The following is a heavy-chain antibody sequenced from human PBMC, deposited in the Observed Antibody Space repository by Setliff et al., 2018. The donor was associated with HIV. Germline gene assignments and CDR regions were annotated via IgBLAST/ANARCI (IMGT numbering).Heavy chain of an antibody. Sequence: ASVKVSCKASTNTFLNYGISWVRQAPGQGLEWMGWISVHNDNSNYAQRFRDRVTTTTDIPTSTAYMELRGLRSDDTAVYYCARDVGYCTATSCQTGFDYWGQGTLVTVSS. V-gene: IGHV1-18*01. D-gene: IGHD2-8*02. CDR3: ARDVGYCTATSCQTGFDY. CDR2: ISVHNDNS. CDR1: TNTFLNYG. J-gene: IGHJ4*02.